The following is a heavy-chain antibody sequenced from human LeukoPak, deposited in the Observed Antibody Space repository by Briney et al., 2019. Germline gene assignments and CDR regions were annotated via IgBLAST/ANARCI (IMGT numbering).Heavy chain of an antibody. V-gene: IGHV1-46*01. CDR2: INPSGGST. J-gene: IGHJ4*02. CDR3: ARKDSSGYEVLDY. D-gene: IGHD3-22*01. Sequence: ASVKVSCKATGYTFTSHYMHWVRQAPGQGLEWMGIINPSGGSTSYAQKFQGRVTMTRDTSTSTVYMELSSLRSEDTAVYYCARKDSSGYEVLDYWGQGTLVTVSS. CDR1: GYTFTSHY.